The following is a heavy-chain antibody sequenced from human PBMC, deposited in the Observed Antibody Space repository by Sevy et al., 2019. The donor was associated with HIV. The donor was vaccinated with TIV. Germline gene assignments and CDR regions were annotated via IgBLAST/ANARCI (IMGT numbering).Heavy chain of an antibody. J-gene: IGHJ6*02. D-gene: IGHD3-3*01. CDR2: IIPIFGTT. CDR1: GGTFSTHG. Sequence: ASLKVSCKASGGTFSTHGISWVRQAPGQGLEWMGGIIPIFGTTNYAQNFQGRVTITADGSTNTAYMDLSSLTSEDTAVYYCGRFTIFGVELGSYAIDVWGQGTTVTVSS. CDR3: GRFTIFGVELGSYAIDV. V-gene: IGHV1-69*13.